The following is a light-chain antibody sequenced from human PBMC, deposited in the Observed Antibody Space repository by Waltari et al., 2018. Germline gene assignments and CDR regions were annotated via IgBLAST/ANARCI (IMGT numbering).Light chain of an antibody. CDR2: SNN. Sequence: QSVLTQPPSASGTPGQRVTISCSGSSSNIGSNTVYWYQQLPGTAPKLLISSNNRRPSGVPDRFSGSTSGTSASLAISGLQSEDEADYFCAAWDDSLNAYVIFGGGTKLTVL. CDR3: AAWDDSLNAYVI. J-gene: IGLJ2*01. V-gene: IGLV1-44*01. CDR1: SSNIGSNT.